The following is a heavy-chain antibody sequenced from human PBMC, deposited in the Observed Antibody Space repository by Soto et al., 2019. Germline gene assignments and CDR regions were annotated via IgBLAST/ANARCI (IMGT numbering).Heavy chain of an antibody. J-gene: IGHJ3*02. CDR1: GYTFTSYY. CDR3: ARVEMATIKGNAFDI. V-gene: IGHV1-46*01. Sequence: QVQLVQSGAEVKKPGASVKVSCKASGYTFTSYYMYWVRQAPGQGLEWMGIINPSGGSTSYAHKFQGRVTMTRDTSTSTVYMELSSLRSEDTAVYYCARVEMATIKGNAFDIWGQGTMVTVSS. CDR2: INPSGGST. D-gene: IGHD5-12*01.